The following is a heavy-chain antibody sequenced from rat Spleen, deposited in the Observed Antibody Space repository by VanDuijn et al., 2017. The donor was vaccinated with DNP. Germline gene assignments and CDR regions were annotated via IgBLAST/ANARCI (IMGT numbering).Heavy chain of an antibody. CDR1: GFSFSDYD. J-gene: IGHJ2*01. D-gene: IGHD1-12*03. CDR3: TRGYYYDGYYHALDY. Sequence: VQLVESGGGLVQPGRSLKLSCAASGFSFSDYDMAWVRQPPGKGLEWVGVIWSGGSTDYNSALKSRLSISRDTSKSQVFLKMNSLQTEDTVIYFCTRGYYYDGYYHALDYWGQGVMVTVSS. V-gene: IGHV2-15*01. CDR2: IWSGGST.